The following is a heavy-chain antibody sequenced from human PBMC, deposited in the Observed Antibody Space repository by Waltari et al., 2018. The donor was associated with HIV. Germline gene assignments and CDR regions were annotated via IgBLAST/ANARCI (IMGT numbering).Heavy chain of an antibody. Sequence: VQLQASGPGLVKPSETLSLTCTVYGYSISSGYYCGWIRQPPGKGLEWIGSIYHSGSTYYNPSLKSRVTISVDTSKNQFSLKLSSVTAADTAVYYCASPGGVVTAIREYFDYWGQGTLVTVSS. CDR2: IYHSGST. CDR3: ASPGGVVTAIREYFDY. CDR1: GYSISSGYY. V-gene: IGHV4-38-2*02. D-gene: IGHD2-21*02. J-gene: IGHJ4*02.